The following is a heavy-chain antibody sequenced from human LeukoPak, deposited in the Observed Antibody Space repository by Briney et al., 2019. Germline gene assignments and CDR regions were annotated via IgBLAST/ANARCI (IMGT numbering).Heavy chain of an antibody. Sequence: GGSLRLSCAASGFTVSSNEMSWVRQAPGKGLEWVSSISGGSTYYADSRKGRFTISRDNSKNTLYLQMGSLRAEDMAVYYCARGAYCGGDCYSRYFDYWGQGTLVTVSS. D-gene: IGHD2-21*02. V-gene: IGHV3-38-3*01. CDR3: ARGAYCGGDCYSRYFDY. J-gene: IGHJ4*02. CDR2: ISGGST. CDR1: GFTVSSNE.